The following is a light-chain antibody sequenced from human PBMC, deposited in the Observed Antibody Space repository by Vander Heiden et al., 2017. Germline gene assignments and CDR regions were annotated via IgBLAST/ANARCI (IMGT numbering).Light chain of an antibody. Sequence: IVLTLSPGPLSLSPGERATLSCRASQSVSSNYFAWYQQKPGQAPRFLMNGASSRATGIPDRFSGSGSGTDFTLTISRLEPEDFAVYYCQHYGSSLWTFGQGTKVEIK. CDR1: QSVSSNY. J-gene: IGKJ1*01. V-gene: IGKV3-20*01. CDR3: QHYGSSLWT. CDR2: GAS.